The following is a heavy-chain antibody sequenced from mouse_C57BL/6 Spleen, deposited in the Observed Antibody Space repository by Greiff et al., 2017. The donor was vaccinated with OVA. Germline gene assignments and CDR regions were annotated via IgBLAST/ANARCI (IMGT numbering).Heavy chain of an antibody. D-gene: IGHD1-1*01. CDR1: GFTFSSYA. CDR3: AREDYGSLFAY. Sequence: EVHLVESGGGLVKPGGSLKLSCAASGFTFSSYAMSWVRQTPEKRLEWVATISDGGSYTYYPDNVKGRFTISRDNAKNNLYLQMSHLKSEDTAMYYCAREDYGSLFAYWGQGTLVTVSA. V-gene: IGHV5-4*01. J-gene: IGHJ3*01. CDR2: ISDGGSYT.